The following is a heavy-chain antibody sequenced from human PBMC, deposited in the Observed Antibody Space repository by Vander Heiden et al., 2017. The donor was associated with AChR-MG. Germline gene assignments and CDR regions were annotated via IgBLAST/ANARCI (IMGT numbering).Heavy chain of an antibody. J-gene: IGHJ3*02. CDR3: TRGQDGGYSRDAFDI. CDR1: GFTFSSYW. V-gene: IGHV3-74*01. Sequence: EVQLVESGGGLAQPGGSLRLSCAASGFTFSSYWMDWVRQAPGKGLMWVSRINSDGSSTTYADSVKGRFTISRDNAKDTLYLQMNSLRAEDTAVYYCTRGQDGGYSRDAFDIWGQGTMVTVSS. D-gene: IGHD6-13*01. CDR2: INSDGSST.